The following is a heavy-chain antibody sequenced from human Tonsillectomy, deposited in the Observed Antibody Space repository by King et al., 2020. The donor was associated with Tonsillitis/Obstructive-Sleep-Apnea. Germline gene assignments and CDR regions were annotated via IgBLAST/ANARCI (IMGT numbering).Heavy chain of an antibody. CDR3: AREFSSGWLSGAFDI. CDR1: GFTFSSYS. D-gene: IGHD6-19*01. V-gene: IGHV3-48*02. J-gene: IGHJ3*02. CDR2: ISSSSSTI. Sequence: VQLVESGGGLVQPGGSLRLSCAASGFTFSSYSMNWVRQAPGKGLEWVSYISSSSSTIYYADSVKGRFTISRDNAKNSLYLQMNSLRDGDTAVYYCAREFSSGWLSGAFDIWGQGTMVTVSS.